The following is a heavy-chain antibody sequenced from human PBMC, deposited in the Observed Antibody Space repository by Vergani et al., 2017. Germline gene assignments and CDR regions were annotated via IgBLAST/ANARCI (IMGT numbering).Heavy chain of an antibody. D-gene: IGHD2-21*02. CDR1: GFTFSSYA. CDR3: AKGTSYCGGDCYSNFDY. J-gene: IGHJ4*02. Sequence: EVQLLESGGGLVQPGGSLRLSCAASGFTFSSYAMSWVRQAPGKGLEWVSAISGSGGSTYYADSVKGRFTISRDNSKNTLYLQMNSLRAEDTAVYYCAKGTSYCGGDCYSNFDYWGQGTLVTVSS. CDR2: ISGSGGST. V-gene: IGHV3-23*01.